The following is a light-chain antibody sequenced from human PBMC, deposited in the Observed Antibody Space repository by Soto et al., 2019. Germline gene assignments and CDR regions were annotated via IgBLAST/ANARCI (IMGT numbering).Light chain of an antibody. CDR2: DAS. CDR3: QRYNNWPPWT. J-gene: IGKJ1*01. Sequence: EIVMTQTPATLSVSPGERATLFCRASQTISDNLAWYQQKPGQAPRVLIYDASTRPTGIPARFSGSGSGTEFTLTISSLQSEDSAVYYCQRYNNWPPWTFGQGTKVDIK. CDR1: QTISDN. V-gene: IGKV3-15*01.